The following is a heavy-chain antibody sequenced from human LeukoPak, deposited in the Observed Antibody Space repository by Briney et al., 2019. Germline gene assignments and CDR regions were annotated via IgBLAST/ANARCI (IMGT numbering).Heavy chain of an antibody. Sequence: SETLSLTCAVSGGSISSGGYSWSWIRQPPGKGLEWIGYIYHSGSTNYNPSLKSRVTISVDTSKNQFSLKLSSVTAADTAVYYCARSYRAQYFDWLSPIDYWGQGTLVTVSS. D-gene: IGHD3-9*01. V-gene: IGHV4-30-2*01. J-gene: IGHJ4*02. CDR1: GGSISSGGYS. CDR2: IYHSGST. CDR3: ARSYRAQYFDWLSPIDY.